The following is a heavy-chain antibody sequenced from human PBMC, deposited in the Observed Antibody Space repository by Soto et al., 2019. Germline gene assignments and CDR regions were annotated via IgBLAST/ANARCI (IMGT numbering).Heavy chain of an antibody. CDR2: ISWNSGSI. Sequence: PGGSLRLSCAASGFTFDDYAMHWVRQAPGKGLEWVSGISWNSGSIGYADSVKGRFNISRDNAKNSLYLQMNSLRAEDKALYYCAKGDYGDFPTDYWGQGTLVTVSS. J-gene: IGHJ4*02. D-gene: IGHD4-17*01. V-gene: IGHV3-9*01. CDR3: AKGDYGDFPTDY. CDR1: GFTFDDYA.